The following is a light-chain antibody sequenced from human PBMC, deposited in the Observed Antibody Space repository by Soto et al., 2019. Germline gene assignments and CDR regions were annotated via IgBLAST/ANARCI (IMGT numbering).Light chain of an antibody. CDR3: QKYNSVPLT. Sequence: DIQMTQSPSSLSASVGDRVTITCRASQDISNYLAWYQQEPGKVPKLLIYAASTLQSGVPSRFSGSGSGTDFTLTTSSLQPEDVATYYCQKYNSVPLTFGPGTKVGLK. J-gene: IGKJ3*01. V-gene: IGKV1-27*01. CDR2: AAS. CDR1: QDISNY.